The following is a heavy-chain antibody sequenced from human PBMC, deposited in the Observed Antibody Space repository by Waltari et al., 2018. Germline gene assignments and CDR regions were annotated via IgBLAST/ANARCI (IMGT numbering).Heavy chain of an antibody. CDR2: IYYNGNT. CDR3: AKDEGGMDV. V-gene: IGHV4-39*07. Sequence: QLHLQESGPGLVKPSETLSLTCTVSGASINSAGYYWGWIRQPPGKGLEWIGNIYYNGNTYYNPSLKSRVTISLDTSKNQISLKVNSVTAADTAVYYCAKDEGGMDVWGQGTTVTVSS. J-gene: IGHJ6*02. CDR1: GASINSAGYY.